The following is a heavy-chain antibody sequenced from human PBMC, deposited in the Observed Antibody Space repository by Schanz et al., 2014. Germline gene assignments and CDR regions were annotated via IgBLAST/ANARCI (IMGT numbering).Heavy chain of an antibody. CDR3: ARGGRTTYNYYYGMDV. V-gene: IGHV4-30-4*07. J-gene: IGHJ6*02. Sequence: QVQLQESGPGLVKPSQTLSLTCAVSGGSISSGGYSWNRIRQPPGKGLEWIVYIYYSGSTYYNPSLKSRFPISVDTSKNQFSLKLSSVTAADTAVYYCARGGRTTYNYYYGMDVWGQGTTVTVSS. D-gene: IGHD1-1*01. CDR1: GGSISSGGYS. CDR2: IYYSGST.